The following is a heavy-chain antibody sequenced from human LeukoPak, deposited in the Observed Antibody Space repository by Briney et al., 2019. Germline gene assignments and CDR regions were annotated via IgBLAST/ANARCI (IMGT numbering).Heavy chain of an antibody. V-gene: IGHV4-59*01. Sequence: SETLSLTCTVSGGSISSYYWSWIRQPLGKGLEWIGYIYYSGSTNYNPSLKSRVTISVDTSKNQFSLKLSSVTAADTAVYYCAREVAGNFDYWGQGTLVTVSS. CDR1: GGSISSYY. D-gene: IGHD6-19*01. CDR2: IYYSGST. J-gene: IGHJ4*02. CDR3: AREVAGNFDY.